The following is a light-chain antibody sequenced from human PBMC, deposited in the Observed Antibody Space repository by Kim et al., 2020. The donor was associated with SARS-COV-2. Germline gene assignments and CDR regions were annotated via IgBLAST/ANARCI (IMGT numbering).Light chain of an antibody. CDR3: QQYGSSPYT. J-gene: IGKJ2*01. CDR2: GAS. CDR1: QSVSSSY. Sequence: LSPGERAALACRASQSVSSSYLAWYQQKPGQAPRLLIYGASSRATGIPDRFSGSGSGTDFTLTISRLEPEDFAVYYCQQYGSSPYTFGQGTKLEIK. V-gene: IGKV3-20*01.